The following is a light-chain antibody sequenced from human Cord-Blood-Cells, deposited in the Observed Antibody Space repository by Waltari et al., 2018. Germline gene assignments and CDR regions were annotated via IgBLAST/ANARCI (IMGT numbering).Light chain of an antibody. CDR3: QAWDSSTGV. CDR1: KLGDKY. V-gene: IGLV3-1*01. J-gene: IGLJ2*01. CDR2: QGS. Sequence: SYELTQPPSVSVSPGQTASITCSGDKLGDKYACWYQQKPGQSPVRVIYQGSKRPSGIPERLSGSNSGNTATLTISGTQAMDEADYYSQAWDSSTGVFGGGTTLTVL.